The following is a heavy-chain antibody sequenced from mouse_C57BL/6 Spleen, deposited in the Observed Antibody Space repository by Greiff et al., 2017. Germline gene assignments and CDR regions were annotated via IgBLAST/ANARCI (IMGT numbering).Heavy chain of an antibody. Sequence: EVKLVESGGGLVKPGGSLKLSCAASGFTFSDSGMHWVRQAPEKGLEWVAYISSGSSTIYYADTVKGRFTISRDNAKNTLFLQMTSLRSEDTAMYYCARAGGYYAMDYWGQGTSVTVSS. CDR3: ARAGGYYAMDY. CDR1: GFTFSDSG. CDR2: ISSGSSTI. J-gene: IGHJ4*01. V-gene: IGHV5-17*01.